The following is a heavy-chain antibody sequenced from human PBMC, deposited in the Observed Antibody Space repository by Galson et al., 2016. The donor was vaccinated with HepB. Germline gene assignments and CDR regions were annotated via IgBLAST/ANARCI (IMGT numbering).Heavy chain of an antibody. CDR1: GFSLSTSGVG. V-gene: IGHV2-5*02. D-gene: IGHD1-1*01. Sequence: PALVKPTQTLTLTCTFSGFSLSTSGVGVGWIRQPPGKALEWLALIYWDNDKRYSPSLKSRLTITKDTSKDQVVLTMTNMDPVDTATYYCAHRCRGYNWDDGDVDYWGQGTLVTVSS. J-gene: IGHJ4*02. CDR3: AHRCRGYNWDDGDVDY. CDR2: IYWDNDK.